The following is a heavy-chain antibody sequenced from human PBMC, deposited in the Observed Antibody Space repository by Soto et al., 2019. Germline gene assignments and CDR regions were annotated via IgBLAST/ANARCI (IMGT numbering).Heavy chain of an antibody. V-gene: IGHV3-23*01. CDR1: GFTFSTNA. CDR2: ISGSGNTI. Sequence: GGSLRLSCAASGFTFSTNAMSWVRQAPGMGLEFVSLISGSGNTIYYADSVKGRFTISRDNSKNTVSLQMNSLRAEDTAVYYCAKVGYDTYGYYLRSLDYWGQGTLVTVSS. D-gene: IGHD3-3*01. J-gene: IGHJ4*02. CDR3: AKVGYDTYGYYLRSLDY.